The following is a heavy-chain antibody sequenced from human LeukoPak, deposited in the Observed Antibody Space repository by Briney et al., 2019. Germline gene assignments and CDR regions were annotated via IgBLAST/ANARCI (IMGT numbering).Heavy chain of an antibody. J-gene: IGHJ6*02. CDR3: ARGVAAAGTLYYYYYGMDV. D-gene: IGHD6-13*01. V-gene: IGHV3-7*01. CDR1: GFTFSSYW. CDR2: IKQDGSEK. Sequence: GGSLRLSCAASGFTFSSYWMSWVRQAPGKGLEWVANIKQDGSEKYYVDSVKGRFTISRDNAKNSLYLQMNSLRAEDTAVYYCARGVAAAGTLYYYYYGMDVWSQGTTVTVSS.